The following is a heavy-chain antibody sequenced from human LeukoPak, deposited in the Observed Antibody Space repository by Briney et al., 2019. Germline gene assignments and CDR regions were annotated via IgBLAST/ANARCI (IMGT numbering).Heavy chain of an antibody. V-gene: IGHV3-23*01. CDR2: ISGSGGST. CDR1: GFTFSSYA. CDR3: ARDGGYCSSTSCYGGYFDY. D-gene: IGHD2-2*01. Sequence: GGFLRLSCAASGFTFSSYAMSWVRQAPGKGLEWVSAISGSGGSTYYADSVKGRFTISRDNSKNTLYLQMNSLRAEDTAVYYCARDGGYCSSTSCYGGYFDYWGQGTLVTVSS. J-gene: IGHJ4*02.